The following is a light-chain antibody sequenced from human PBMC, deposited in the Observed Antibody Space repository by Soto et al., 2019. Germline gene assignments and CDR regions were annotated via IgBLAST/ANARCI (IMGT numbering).Light chain of an antibody. CDR3: QQYGSTPRT. Sequence: EIVMTQSPVTLSVSPGERATLSCRASQSVSSNLAWYQQKPGQAPSLLIYGAFTRATGIPARFSGSGSGTDFTLTISRLEPEDFAVYYCQQYGSTPRTFGQGTKVDIK. CDR2: GAF. V-gene: IGKV3-15*01. J-gene: IGKJ1*01. CDR1: QSVSSN.